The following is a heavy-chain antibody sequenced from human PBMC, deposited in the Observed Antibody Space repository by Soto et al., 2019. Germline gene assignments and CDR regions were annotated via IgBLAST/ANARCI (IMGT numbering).Heavy chain of an antibody. Sequence: PSETLSLPCAVYCGSFSGYYWSWIRQPPGKGLEWIGEINHSGSTNYNPSLKSRVTISVDTSKNQFSLKLSSVTAADTAVSYCASTVNDYYYSGMDVWGQGTTVTSP. CDR1: CGSFSGYY. V-gene: IGHV4-34*01. CDR2: INHSGST. J-gene: IGHJ6*02. CDR3: ASTVNDYYYSGMDV. D-gene: IGHD4-17*01.